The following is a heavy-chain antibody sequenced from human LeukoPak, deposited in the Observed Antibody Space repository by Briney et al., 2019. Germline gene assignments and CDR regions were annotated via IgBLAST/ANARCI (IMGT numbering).Heavy chain of an antibody. CDR1: GFTFSSYG. Sequence: GGSLRLSCAASGFTFSSYGMHWVRQAPGKGLEWVAVIWYDGSNKYYADSVKGRFTISRDNSKNTLYLQMNSLGAEDTAVYYCARDRVGYCSGGSCYRIYYGMDVWGQGTTVTVSS. CDR2: IWYDGSNK. CDR3: ARDRVGYCSGGSCYRIYYGMDV. J-gene: IGHJ6*02. D-gene: IGHD2-15*01. V-gene: IGHV3-33*01.